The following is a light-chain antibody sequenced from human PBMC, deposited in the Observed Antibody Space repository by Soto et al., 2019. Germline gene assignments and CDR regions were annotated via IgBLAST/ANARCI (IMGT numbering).Light chain of an antibody. V-gene: IGLV2-14*03. CDR2: DVS. CDR1: SSDVGDYNY. J-gene: IGLJ2*01. CDR3: SSYTSSSTLDVL. Sequence: QSALTQPASVTGSPGQSITISCTGTSSDVGDYNYVSWYQQHPGKAPKLMIYDVSNRPSGVSNRFSGSKSGNTASLTISGLNAEDEADYYCSSYTSSSTLDVLFGGGTKLTVL.